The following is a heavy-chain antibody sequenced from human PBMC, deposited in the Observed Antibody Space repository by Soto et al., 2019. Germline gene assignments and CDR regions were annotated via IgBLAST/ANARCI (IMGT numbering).Heavy chain of an antibody. J-gene: IGHJ6*02. D-gene: IGHD1-26*01. V-gene: IGHV4-34*01. CDR1: GGSFSDTY. CDR2: INHNTNT. Sequence: PSETLSLTCAVYGGSFSDTYWNWFRQPPGKGLEWIGEINHNTNTIYNPSLTSRVTISVDKSKNQFSLKLSSVTAADTAVYYCARVSGSYYYGMDVWGQGTTVTVS. CDR3: ARVSGSYYYGMDV.